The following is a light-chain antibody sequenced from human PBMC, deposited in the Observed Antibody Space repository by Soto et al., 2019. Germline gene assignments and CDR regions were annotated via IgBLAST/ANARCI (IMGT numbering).Light chain of an antibody. V-gene: IGKV3-20*01. Sequence: EIVLTQSPGTLSLSPGERATLSCRASQSVSSSYLAWYQQKPGQAPMLLVYGASRRATGIPAGFSGSGSGTDFTIIISGLEPEDFSVYYGQRNGSSQITVGRGTNVDF. CDR1: QSVSSSY. J-gene: IGKJ3*01. CDR3: QRNGSSQIT. CDR2: GAS.